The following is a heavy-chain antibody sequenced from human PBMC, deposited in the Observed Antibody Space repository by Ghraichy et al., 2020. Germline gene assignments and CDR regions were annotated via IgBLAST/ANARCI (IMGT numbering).Heavy chain of an antibody. J-gene: IGHJ6*02. D-gene: IGHD2-8*02. CDR1: GGSFRGYY. V-gene: IGHV4-34*01. Sequence: SETLSLTCAVSGGSFRGYYWSWIRQPPGKGLEWIGEINHSGSTNYNPSLKSRVTISVDTSKKQFSLKLSSVTAADTAVYYCARRGDWRWGRYYYGMDVWGQGTTVTVSS. CDR3: ARRGDWRWGRYYYGMDV. CDR2: INHSGST.